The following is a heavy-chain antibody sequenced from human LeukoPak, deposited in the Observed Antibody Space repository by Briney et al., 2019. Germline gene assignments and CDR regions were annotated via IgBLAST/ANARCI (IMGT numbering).Heavy chain of an antibody. D-gene: IGHD6-19*01. J-gene: IGHJ3*02. CDR3: ARDIFSSGWYSRAFDI. Sequence: GGSLRLSCAASGFTVSSNYMSWVRQAPGEGLEWVSVIYSGGSTYYADSVKGRFTISRDNSKNTLYLQMNSLRAEDTAVYYCARDIFSSGWYSRAFDIWGQGTMVTVSS. CDR1: GFTVSSNY. V-gene: IGHV3-53*01. CDR2: IYSGGST.